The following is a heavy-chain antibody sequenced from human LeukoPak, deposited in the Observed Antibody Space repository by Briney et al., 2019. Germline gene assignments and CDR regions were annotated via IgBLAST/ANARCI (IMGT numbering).Heavy chain of an antibody. V-gene: IGHV4-39*01. CDR1: WIHIHSLYH. CDR3: ARQLDYNMDDAIDV. J-gene: IGHJ3*01. D-gene: IGHD4-11*01. CDR2: VDYSGST. Sequence: PAETLSLTCMCSGWIHIHSLYHGLGIRQPPGKGLEWIGSVDYSGSTYYNPSLKSRVTISADTSKNQFSLRLSSVTAADTAVSYCARQLDYNMDDAIDVWGQATMVSVSS.